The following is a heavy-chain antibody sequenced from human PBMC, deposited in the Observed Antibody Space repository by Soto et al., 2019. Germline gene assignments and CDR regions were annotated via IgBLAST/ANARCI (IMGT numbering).Heavy chain of an antibody. CDR2: ISSSSSYI. Sequence: PVGSLRLSCAASGFTFSSYSMNWVRQAPGKGLEWVSSISSSSSYIYYADSVKGRFTISRDNAKNSLYLQMNSLRAEDTAVYYCARESDDVWGSYRHFDYWGQGTLVTVSS. V-gene: IGHV3-21*01. CDR1: GFTFSSYS. CDR3: ARESDDVWGSYRHFDY. D-gene: IGHD3-16*02. J-gene: IGHJ4*02.